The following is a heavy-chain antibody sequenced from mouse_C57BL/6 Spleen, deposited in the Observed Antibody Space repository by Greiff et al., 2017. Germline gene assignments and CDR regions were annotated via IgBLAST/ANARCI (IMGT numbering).Heavy chain of an antibody. V-gene: IGHV1-55*01. CDR2: IYPGSGST. CDR1: GYTFTSYW. J-gene: IGHJ1*03. Sequence: VQLQQPGAELVKPGASVKMSCKASGYTFTSYWITWVKQRPGQGLEWIGDIYPGSGSTNYNEKFKSKATLTVDTSSSTAYMQLSSLTAEDSAVYYCAREDGYHWYFDFWGTGTTVTVSS. D-gene: IGHD2-3*01. CDR3: AREDGYHWYFDF.